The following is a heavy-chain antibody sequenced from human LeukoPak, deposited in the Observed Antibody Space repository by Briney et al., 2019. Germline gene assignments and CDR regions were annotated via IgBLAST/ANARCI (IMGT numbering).Heavy chain of an antibody. CDR2: IYHSGNT. D-gene: IGHD3-22*01. CDR3: ARDRNYYDSSGPPYYYSALDV. CDR1: GGSISSYY. Sequence: PSETLSLTCTVSGGSISSYYWSWIRQPPGKGLEWIGYIYHSGNTYYNPSLKSRVTISIHNSKNQFSLKVNSVTAADTAVYYCARDRNYYDSSGPPYYYSALDVWGQGTTVTVSS. J-gene: IGHJ6*02. V-gene: IGHV4-59*01.